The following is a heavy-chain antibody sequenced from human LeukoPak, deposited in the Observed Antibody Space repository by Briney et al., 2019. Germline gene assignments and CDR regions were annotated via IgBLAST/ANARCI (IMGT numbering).Heavy chain of an antibody. V-gene: IGHV1-69*04. CDR2: IIPILGIA. J-gene: IGHJ5*02. CDR1: GGTFSSYA. Sequence: SVKVSCKASGGTFSSYAISWVRQAPGQRLEWMGRIIPILGIANYAQKFQGRVTITADKSTSTAYMELSSLRSEDTAVYYCASSLERSVTNLYWFDPWGQGTLVTVSS. D-gene: IGHD4-17*01. CDR3: ASSLERSVTNLYWFDP.